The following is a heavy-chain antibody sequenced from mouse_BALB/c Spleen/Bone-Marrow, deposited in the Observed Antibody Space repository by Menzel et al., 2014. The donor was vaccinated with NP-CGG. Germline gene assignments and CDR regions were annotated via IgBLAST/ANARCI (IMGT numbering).Heavy chain of an antibody. CDR1: GFDFSRYW. D-gene: IGHD1-2*01. Sequence: DVQLVESGGGLVQPGGSLKLSCAASGFDFSRYWMSWVRQAPGKGLEWIGVINPDSRTINYSTSLKERFSISRDNAKNTLYLRLNKVRSEDTALYYCAGPDYYGCLNYGGKGTTRTVSS. CDR3: AGPDYYGCLNY. J-gene: IGHJ2*01. V-gene: IGHV4-1*02. CDR2: INPDSRTI.